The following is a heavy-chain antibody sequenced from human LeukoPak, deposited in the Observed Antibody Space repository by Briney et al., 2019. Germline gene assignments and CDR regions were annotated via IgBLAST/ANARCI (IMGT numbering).Heavy chain of an antibody. Sequence: SETLSLTCAVSGDSIKRGYYWAWIRQPPGKGLEWIGSIDHSGSYYSTPSLKSRLTISLHSSKKHFSMELNSVTAADTAVYYCARGVSDSGRYRYYGGFYYFDFWGQGTLVTVSS. D-gene: IGHD1-26*01. CDR3: ARGVSDSGRYRYYGGFYYFDF. V-gene: IGHV4-38-2*01. CDR2: IDHSGSY. CDR1: GDSIKRGYY. J-gene: IGHJ4*02.